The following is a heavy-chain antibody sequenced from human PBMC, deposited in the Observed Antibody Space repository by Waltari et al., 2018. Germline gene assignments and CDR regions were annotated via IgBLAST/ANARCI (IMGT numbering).Heavy chain of an antibody. Sequence: EVHLVESGGGLVQPGGSLRLYCVASGFTFIKHSMNWVRPDPGKGLEWVSNIISSSSSKEYADSVEGRFTVSRDNAKNTLYLQMNNLRAEDTAVYYCTRGAFDSWGQGTLVTVSS. V-gene: IGHV3-48*04. J-gene: IGHJ4*02. CDR3: TRGAFDS. CDR2: IISSSSSK. CDR1: GFTFIKHS.